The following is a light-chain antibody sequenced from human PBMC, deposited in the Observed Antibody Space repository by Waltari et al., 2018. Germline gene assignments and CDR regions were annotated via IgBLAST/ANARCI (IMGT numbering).Light chain of an antibody. V-gene: IGKV3-20*01. J-gene: IGKJ5*01. CDR1: QSVSSSY. Sequence: ELVLTQSPGTLSLSPGERATLSCRASQSVSSSYFAWYQQRPGQAPRLLIYGASSRATGSPDRFSGSGSGTDFTLTISRLEPEDFAVYYCQQYGSSPLVTFGQGTRLEIK. CDR2: GAS. CDR3: QQYGSSPLVT.